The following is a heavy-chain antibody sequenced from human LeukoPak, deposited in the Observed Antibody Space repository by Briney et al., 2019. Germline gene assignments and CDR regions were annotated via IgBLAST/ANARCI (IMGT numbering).Heavy chain of an antibody. CDR1: GFTFSDYY. J-gene: IGHJ4*02. D-gene: IGHD3-10*01. CDR3: ARDLKYYYGSGSYSYFDY. Sequence: GGSLRLSCAASGFTFSDYYMSWIRQAPGKGLEWVSYISSSGSTIYYADSVKGRFTISRDNAKNSLYLQMNSLRAGDTAVYYCARDLKYYYGSGSYSYFDYWGQGTLVTVSS. CDR2: ISSSGSTI. V-gene: IGHV3-11*01.